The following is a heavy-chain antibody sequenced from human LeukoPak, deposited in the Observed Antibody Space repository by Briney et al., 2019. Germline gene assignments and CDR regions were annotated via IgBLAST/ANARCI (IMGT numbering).Heavy chain of an antibody. CDR1: GGSFSGYY. CDR3: ARGHYYGSGRLNLRSEREYYFDY. Sequence: SETLSLTCAVYGGSFSGYYWSWIRQPPGKGLEWIGEINHSGSTNYNPSLKSRATISVDTSKNQFSLKLSSVTAADTAVYYCARGHYYGSGRLNLRSEREYYFDYWGQGTLVTVSS. D-gene: IGHD3-10*01. CDR2: INHSGST. V-gene: IGHV4-34*01. J-gene: IGHJ4*02.